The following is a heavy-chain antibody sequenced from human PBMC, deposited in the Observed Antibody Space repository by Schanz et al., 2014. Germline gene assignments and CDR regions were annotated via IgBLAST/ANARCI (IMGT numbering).Heavy chain of an antibody. CDR2: VFPNGIT. V-gene: IGHV4-61*02. J-gene: IGHJ2*01. Sequence: QVQLQESGPGLVKPSQTLSLTCTVSGGSIRSGTYYWSWIRQPAGKALEWVGRVFPNGITNYNPSLKSRFTIALAKSKTHFSLTRTSLTAADTAVYYCARDTTWRLDLWGRGTLXTVSS. CDR1: GGSIRSGTYY. CDR3: ARDTTWRLDL. D-gene: IGHD1-1*01.